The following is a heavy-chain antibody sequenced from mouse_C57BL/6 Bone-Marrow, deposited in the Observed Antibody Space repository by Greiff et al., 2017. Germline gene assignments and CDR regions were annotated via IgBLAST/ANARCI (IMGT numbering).Heavy chain of an antibody. CDR1: GYTFTSYR. CDR3: ARGGGWFAY. CDR2: IYPSDSET. J-gene: IGHJ3*01. Sequence: QVQLQQPGAELVRPGSSVKLSCKASGYTFTSYRMDWVKQRPGQGLEWIGNIYPSDSETHYNQKFKDKATLTVDKSSSTAYMQLSSLTSEDSAVXCCARGGGWFAYWGQGTLVTVSA. V-gene: IGHV1-61*01.